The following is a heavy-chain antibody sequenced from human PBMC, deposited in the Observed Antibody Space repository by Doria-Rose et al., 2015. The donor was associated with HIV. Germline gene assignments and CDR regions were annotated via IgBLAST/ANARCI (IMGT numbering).Heavy chain of an antibody. D-gene: IGHD6-13*01. CDR2: LFWDDER. V-gene: IGHV2-26*01. J-gene: IGHJ4*02. Sequence: QVTLKESGPVLVKPTETLTLTCTVSGVSLSSPGMGVSWIRQPPGKALEWLANLFWDDERSYNTSLKSRLTISRGTSKRQVVLTMTDRDPVDTATYYCARIKSSRWYHKYYFDFWGQGTLVIVSA. CDR3: ARIKSSRWYHKYYFDF. CDR1: GVSLSSPGMG.